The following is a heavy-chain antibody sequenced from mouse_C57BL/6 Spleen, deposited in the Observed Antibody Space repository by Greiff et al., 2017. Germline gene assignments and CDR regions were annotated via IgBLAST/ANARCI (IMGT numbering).Heavy chain of an antibody. CDR1: GYTFTSYW. V-gene: IGHV1-69*01. CDR2: IDPSGSYT. Sequence: QVQLQQPGAELVMPGASVKLSCTASGYTFTSYWMHWVKQRPGQGLEWIGEIDPSGSYTNYNQKFKGKSTFTVDKSSSTAYMQLSSLTTEDSAVYYCARRDAYYLDYWGQGATLTVSS. CDR3: ARRDAYYLDY. J-gene: IGHJ2*01.